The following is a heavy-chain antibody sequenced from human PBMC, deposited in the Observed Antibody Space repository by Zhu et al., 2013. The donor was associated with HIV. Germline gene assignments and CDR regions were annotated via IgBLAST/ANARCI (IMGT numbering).Heavy chain of an antibody. D-gene: IGHD2-8*02. CDR1: GYSFTGFY. Sequence: HVQLVQSGAEVRKPGASVKVSCQTSGYSFTGFYLHWVRQATGQGPEWMGWLNPNSGNRDYSQKFQGRVTISMTSSITTVYMELNSLRSDDTAVYYCVRGGYRWAFDIWGQGTVVTVSS. CDR2: LNPNSGNR. CDR3: VRGGYRWAFDI. V-gene: IGHV1-8*03. J-gene: IGHJ3*02.